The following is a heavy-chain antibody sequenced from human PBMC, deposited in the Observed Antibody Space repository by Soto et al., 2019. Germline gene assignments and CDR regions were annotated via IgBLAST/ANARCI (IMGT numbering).Heavy chain of an antibody. CDR2: ISGSGGST. Sequence: GGSLRLSCAASGFTFSSYAMSRVRQAPGKGLEWVSAISGSGGSTYYADSVKGRFTISRDNSKNTLYLQMNSLRAEDTAVYYCAKVRPRIAVAVNAFDIWGQGTMVTVSS. D-gene: IGHD6-19*01. J-gene: IGHJ3*02. CDR1: GFTFSSYA. V-gene: IGHV3-23*01. CDR3: AKVRPRIAVAVNAFDI.